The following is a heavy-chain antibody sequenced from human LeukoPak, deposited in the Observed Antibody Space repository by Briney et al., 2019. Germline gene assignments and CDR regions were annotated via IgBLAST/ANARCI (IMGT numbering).Heavy chain of an antibody. CDR2: IKQDGSEK. J-gene: IGHJ6*02. CDR1: GFTFSSYW. D-gene: IGHD1-26*01. Sequence: GGSLRLSCAASGFTFSSYWMSWVRQAPGKGLEWVANIKQDGSEKYYVDSVKGRFTISRDNAKNSLYLQMNSLRAEDTALYYCAKDIGLVGATPYHYYYYGMDVWGQGTTVTVSS. V-gene: IGHV3-7*03. CDR3: AKDIGLVGATPYHYYYYGMDV.